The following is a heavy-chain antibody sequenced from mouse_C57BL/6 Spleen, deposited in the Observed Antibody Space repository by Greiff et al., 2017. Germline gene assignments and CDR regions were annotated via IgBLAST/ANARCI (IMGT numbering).Heavy chain of an antibody. Sequence: QVQLQQSGAELVRPGASVTLSCKASGYTFTDYEMHWVKQTPVHGLEWIGAIDPETGGTAYNQKFKGKAILTADKSSSTAYMELRSLTSEDSAVYYCTRLRADGYENYWGQGTTLTVSS. J-gene: IGHJ2*01. V-gene: IGHV1-15*01. CDR1: GYTFTDYE. D-gene: IGHD2-2*01. CDR3: TRLRADGYENY. CDR2: IDPETGGT.